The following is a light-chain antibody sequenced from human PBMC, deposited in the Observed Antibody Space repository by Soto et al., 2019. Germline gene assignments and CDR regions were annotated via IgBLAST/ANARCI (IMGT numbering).Light chain of an antibody. Sequence: QSALTQPASVSGSPGQSITISCTGTTSDIGGYNYVSWYRHPPGKPPPVMIYDVSNRRSGISDRFSGSKSGNTASLTISGLQAEDEGDYYCSSYTSNSTLIFGGGTKLTVL. J-gene: IGLJ2*01. CDR3: SSYTSNSTLI. V-gene: IGLV2-14*03. CDR1: TSDIGGYNY. CDR2: DVS.